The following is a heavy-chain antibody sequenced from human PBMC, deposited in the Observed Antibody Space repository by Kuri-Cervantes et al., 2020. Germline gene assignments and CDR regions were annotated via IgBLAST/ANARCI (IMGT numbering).Heavy chain of an antibody. Sequence: GGSLRLSCAASGFTFSNAWMSWVRQAPGKGLEWVGRIKSKTDGGTTDYAAPVKGRFTISRDDSKNTLYLQMNSLKTEDTAVYYCARDVKDIVVVVAATRVGNYYGMDVWGQGTRSPSP. CDR2: IKSKTDGGTT. J-gene: IGHJ6*02. D-gene: IGHD2-15*01. V-gene: IGHV3-15*01. CDR3: ARDVKDIVVVVAATRVGNYYGMDV. CDR1: GFTFSNAW.